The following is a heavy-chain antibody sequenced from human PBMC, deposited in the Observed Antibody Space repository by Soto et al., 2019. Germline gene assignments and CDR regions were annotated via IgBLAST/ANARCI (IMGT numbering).Heavy chain of an antibody. J-gene: IGHJ4*02. CDR1: GFTFSGYA. D-gene: IGHD1-26*01. Sequence: PWGSLRLSCAASGFTFSGYAMSWVRQSPGKGLEWVSAISGSGGSTYYADPVKGRFTISRDTSKNTLYLQMNSLRAEDTAVYYCAKERIVGATDSYFDYWGQGTLVTVSS. CDR3: AKERIVGATDSYFDY. CDR2: ISGSGGST. V-gene: IGHV3-23*01.